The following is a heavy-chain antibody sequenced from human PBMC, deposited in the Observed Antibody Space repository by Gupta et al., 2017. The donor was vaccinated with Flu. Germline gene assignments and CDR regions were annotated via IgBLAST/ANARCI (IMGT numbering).Heavy chain of an antibody. V-gene: IGHV3-21*01. CDR1: GFTFSSYS. D-gene: IGHD6-19*01. CDR2: ISSSSSYI. CDR3: AREGSSGWFFDY. J-gene: IGHJ4*02. Sequence: EVPLVESGGGLVKPGGSLRLSCAASGFTFSSYSMNWVRQAPGKGLEWVSSISSSSSYIYYADSVKGRFTISRDNAKNSLYRQMNSLRAEDTAVYYCAREGSSGWFFDYWGQGTLVTVSS.